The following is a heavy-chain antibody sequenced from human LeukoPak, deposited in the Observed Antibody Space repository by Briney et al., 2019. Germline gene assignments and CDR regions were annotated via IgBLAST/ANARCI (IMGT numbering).Heavy chain of an antibody. CDR1: GYTFTGYY. D-gene: IGHD3-10*01. CDR3: ARDLVPSYYYGSGSYYWDV. Sequence: GASLTVSCTASGYTFTGYYMHWVRQAPGQGLEWMGWINPNSGGTNYAQKFQGRVTMTRDTSISRAYMELSRLRSDDTAVYYCARDLVPSYYYGSGSYYWDVWGQGTTVTVSS. CDR2: INPNSGGT. V-gene: IGHV1-2*02. J-gene: IGHJ6*02.